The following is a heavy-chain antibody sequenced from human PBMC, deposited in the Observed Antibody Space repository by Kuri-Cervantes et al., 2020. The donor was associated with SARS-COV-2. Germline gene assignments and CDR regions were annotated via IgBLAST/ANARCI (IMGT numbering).Heavy chain of an antibody. CDR1: GGSISSYY. Sequence: ESLKISCTVSGGSISSYYWSWIRQPPGKGLEWIGSIYHSGSTYYNPSLKSRVTISVDTSKNQFSLKLSSVTAADTAVYYCASEYSSGWYYYYGMDVWGQGTTVTVSS. CDR3: ASEYSSGWYYYYGMDV. CDR2: IYHSGST. V-gene: IGHV4-59*08. D-gene: IGHD6-19*01. J-gene: IGHJ6*02.